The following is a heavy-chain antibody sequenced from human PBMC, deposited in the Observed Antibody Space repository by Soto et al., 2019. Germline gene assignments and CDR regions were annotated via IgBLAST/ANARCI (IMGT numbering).Heavy chain of an antibody. CDR2: INHSGST. CDR1: CWSFIGYY. V-gene: IGHV4-34*01. CDR3: ARRQYYYYYYGMDV. Sequence: SETLSLTCAVYCWSFIGYYWSWIRQPSGKGLEWIGEINHSGSTNYNPSLKSRVTISVDTSKNQFSLKLSSVTAADTAVYYCARRQYYYYYYGMDVWGQGTTVT. J-gene: IGHJ6*02.